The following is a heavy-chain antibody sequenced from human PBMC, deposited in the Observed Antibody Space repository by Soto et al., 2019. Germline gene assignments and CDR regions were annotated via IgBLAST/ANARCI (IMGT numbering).Heavy chain of an antibody. CDR3: ARVEDYYYYYMDV. CDR1: GGSISSYY. V-gene: IGHV4-59*01. Sequence: SETLSLTCTVSGGSISSYYWSWIRQPPGKGLEWIGYIYYSGSTNYNPSLKSRVTISVDTSKNQFSLKLSSVTAADTAVYYCARVEDYYYYYMDVWGKGTTVTVSS. J-gene: IGHJ6*03. CDR2: IYYSGST.